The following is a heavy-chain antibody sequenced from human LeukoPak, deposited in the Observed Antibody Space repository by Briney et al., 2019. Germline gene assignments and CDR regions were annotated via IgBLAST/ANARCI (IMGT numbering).Heavy chain of an antibody. J-gene: IGHJ6*04. CDR3: VKGRMVRGVTYYYFGMDV. V-gene: IGHV3-64D*06. Sequence: GGSLRLSCSASGFTFSSYAMHWVRQAPGKGLEYVSAISSNGGSTYYADSVKGRFTISRDNSKNKLYLQMSSLRAEDTAVYYCVKGRMVRGVTYYYFGMDVWGKGTTVTVSS. CDR2: ISSNGGST. D-gene: IGHD3-10*01. CDR1: GFTFSSYA.